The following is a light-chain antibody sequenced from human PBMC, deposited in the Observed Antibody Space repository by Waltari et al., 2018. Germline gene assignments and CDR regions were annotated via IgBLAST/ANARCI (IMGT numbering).Light chain of an antibody. CDR1: QDITNY. CDR3: QQYKSYPYT. CDR2: GAS. J-gene: IGKJ2*01. V-gene: IGKV1-16*02. Sequence: DIQMTQSPSSLSASVGDRVTITCRASQDITNYLAWYQQKPGKAPKSLIYGASSLQSGVPAKFSGSGSVTDFTLTISSLQPEDFATYYCQQYKSYPYTFGQGTKLEIK.